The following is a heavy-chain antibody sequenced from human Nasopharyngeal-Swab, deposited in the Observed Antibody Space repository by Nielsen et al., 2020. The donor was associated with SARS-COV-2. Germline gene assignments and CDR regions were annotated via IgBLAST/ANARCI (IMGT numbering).Heavy chain of an antibody. D-gene: IGHD3-16*01. Sequence: GGSLRLSCAASGFTLSNYWIHWVRQTPGKGLLWVSRINTDASRTSYADSVKGRFTISRDNAKNTVYLQMNSLRGEDTAVYYCTRVDVHDAFDMWGQGTMVTVFS. CDR1: GFTLSNYW. J-gene: IGHJ3*02. V-gene: IGHV3-74*01. CDR3: TRVDVHDAFDM. CDR2: INTDASRT.